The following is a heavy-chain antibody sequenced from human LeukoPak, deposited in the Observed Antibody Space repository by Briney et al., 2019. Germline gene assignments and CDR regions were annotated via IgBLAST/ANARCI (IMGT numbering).Heavy chain of an antibody. J-gene: IGHJ4*02. CDR3: ARDLRLFDY. V-gene: IGHV1-2*02. CDR1: GDPFKSYC. D-gene: IGHD3-3*01. Sequence: SLKVYCKTSGDPFKSYCMQWLRQSPGQGLEWMGWISFSGVTKYAEKFRGRVTLTRDTSRATAYMALPSLTSDDTAVYHCARDLRLFDYWGPGTLVTVSS. CDR2: ISFSGVT.